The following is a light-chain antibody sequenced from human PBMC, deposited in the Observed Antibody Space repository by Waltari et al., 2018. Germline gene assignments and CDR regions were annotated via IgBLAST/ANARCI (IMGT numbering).Light chain of an antibody. CDR2: HVS. J-gene: IGLJ1*01. Sequence: QSALIQPASVSGSLGESITIYCPGSSSDVGGYSSITWYQQHPGQAPQLITYHVSHWPSGDYRFSASKSGNTASLTISRLQAEDEAIYYCSSYSSSSSDLFGTGTQVTVL. CDR1: SSDVGGYSS. V-gene: IGLV2-14*01. CDR3: SSYSSSSSDL.